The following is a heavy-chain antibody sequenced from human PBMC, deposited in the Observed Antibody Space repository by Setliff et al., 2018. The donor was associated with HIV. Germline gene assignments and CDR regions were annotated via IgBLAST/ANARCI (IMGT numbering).Heavy chain of an antibody. CDR1: GFTFTNYA. J-gene: IGHJ4*02. V-gene: IGHV1-3*01. CDR2: INAGNGNT. Sequence: ASVKVSCKTSGFTFTNYAIHWVRQAPGQRLEWMGWINAGNGNTKYSQELQGRVTITRDTSASTAYMVLSRLRSDDTAVYYCARTLPQYTNLFDYWGQGTLVTVSS. CDR3: ARTLPQYTNLFDY. D-gene: IGHD5-18*01.